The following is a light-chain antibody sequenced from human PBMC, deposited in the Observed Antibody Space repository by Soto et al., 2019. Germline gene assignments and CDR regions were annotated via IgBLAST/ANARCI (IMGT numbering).Light chain of an antibody. CDR2: GGS. V-gene: IGKV3-15*01. CDR1: QSVSSN. Sequence: EIVMTQSPATLSVSPGERATLSCRASQSVSSNLASYQQQPGQAARLLIYGGSTRATGIPARFSGSGTGTEFTLTISRLENFDVDFYQRQRYNNWPTFGQGTKVDIK. J-gene: IGKJ1*01. CDR3: QRYNNWPT.